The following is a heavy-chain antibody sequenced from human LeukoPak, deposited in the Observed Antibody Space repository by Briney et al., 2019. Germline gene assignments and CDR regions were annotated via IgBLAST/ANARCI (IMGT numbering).Heavy chain of an antibody. J-gene: IGHJ4*02. Sequence: PSETLSLTCAVYGGSFSGYYWSWIRQPPGKGLEWIGEINHSGSTNYNPPLKSRVTISVDTSKNQFSLKLSSVTAADTAVYYCARRPPHRDGYKRYYFDYWGQGTLVTVSS. V-gene: IGHV4-34*01. CDR3: ARRPPHRDGYKRYYFDY. CDR1: GGSFSGYY. D-gene: IGHD5-24*01. CDR2: INHSGST.